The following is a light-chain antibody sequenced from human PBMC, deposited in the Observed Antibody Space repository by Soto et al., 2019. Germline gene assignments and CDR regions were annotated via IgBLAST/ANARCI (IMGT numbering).Light chain of an antibody. Sequence: DIVLTQSPSTLSLSPGERATLSCRASQSVSSYLDWYQQKPGQAPRLLIYDASNRATGIPARFSGSGSGTDFTLTISSLEPEFFAVYYCQQRSNWPTFGGGTKVEIK. J-gene: IGKJ4*01. CDR3: QQRSNWPT. CDR1: QSVSSY. V-gene: IGKV3-11*01. CDR2: DAS.